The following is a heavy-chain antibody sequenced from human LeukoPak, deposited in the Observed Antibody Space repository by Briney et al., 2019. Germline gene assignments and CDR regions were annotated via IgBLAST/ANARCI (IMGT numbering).Heavy chain of an antibody. V-gene: IGHV3-33*01. D-gene: IGHD3-9*01. CDR2: IWYDGSNK. CDR1: GFTFSSYG. J-gene: IGHJ4*02. CDR3: ARDFDSGTFDY. Sequence: GGSLRLSCAASGFTFSSYGMDWVRQAPGKGLEWVAVIWYDGSNKYYADSVKGRFTISRDSSKNTLYLQMNSLRAEDTAVYYCARDFDSGTFDYWGQGTLSPSPQ.